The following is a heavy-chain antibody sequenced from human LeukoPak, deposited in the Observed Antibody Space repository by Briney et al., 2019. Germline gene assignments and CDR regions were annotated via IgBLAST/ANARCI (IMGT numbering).Heavy chain of an antibody. CDR2: ISYDGSNK. CDR3: ARGHYYDSSGYYLG. V-gene: IGHV3-30-3*01. J-gene: IGHJ4*02. Sequence: GSLRLSCAASGFTFSSYAMHWVRQAPGKGLVWVAVISYDGSNKYYADSVKGRFTISRDNSKNTPYLQMNSLRAEDTAVYYCARGHYYDSSGYYLGWGQGTLVTVSS. CDR1: GFTFSSYA. D-gene: IGHD3-22*01.